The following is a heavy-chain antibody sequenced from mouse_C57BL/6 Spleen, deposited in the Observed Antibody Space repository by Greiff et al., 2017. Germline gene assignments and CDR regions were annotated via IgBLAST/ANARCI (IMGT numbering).Heavy chain of an antibody. J-gene: IGHJ1*03. Sequence: VQLQQSGPELVKPGASVKMSCKASGYTFTDYNMHWVKQSHGKSLEWIGYINPNNGGTSYNQKFKGKATLTVNKSSSTAYMELRSLTSEDSAVYYCARPSYGNWYFDVWGTGTTVTVSS. CDR3: ARPSYGNWYFDV. CDR1: GYTFTDYN. V-gene: IGHV1-22*01. D-gene: IGHD2-1*01. CDR2: INPNNGGT.